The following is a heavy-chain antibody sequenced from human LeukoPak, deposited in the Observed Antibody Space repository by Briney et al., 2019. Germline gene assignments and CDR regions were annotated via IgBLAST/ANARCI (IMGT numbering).Heavy chain of an antibody. CDR2: ISYDGSNK. D-gene: IGHD1-26*01. CDR3: AKYGPQDSGSSHFDY. Sequence: GGSLRLSCAASGFTFSSYAMHWVRQAPGKGLEWVAVISYDGSNKYYADSVKGRFTISRDNSKNTLFLQMNSLRAEDTAIYYCAKYGPQDSGSSHFDYWGQGALVTVSS. CDR1: GFTFSSYA. V-gene: IGHV3-30*04. J-gene: IGHJ4*02.